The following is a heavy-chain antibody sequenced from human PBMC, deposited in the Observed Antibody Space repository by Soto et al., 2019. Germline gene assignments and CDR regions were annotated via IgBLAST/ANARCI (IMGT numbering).Heavy chain of an antibody. D-gene: IGHD2-2*01. Sequence: GESLKISCAASGFTFSSYAMHWVRQAPGKGLEWVAVISYDGSNKYYADSVKGRFTISRGNSKNTLYLQMNSLRAEDTAVYYCAREYCSSTSCPFQHWGQGTLVTVS. J-gene: IGHJ1*01. CDR1: GFTFSSYA. V-gene: IGHV3-30-3*01. CDR2: ISYDGSNK. CDR3: AREYCSSTSCPFQH.